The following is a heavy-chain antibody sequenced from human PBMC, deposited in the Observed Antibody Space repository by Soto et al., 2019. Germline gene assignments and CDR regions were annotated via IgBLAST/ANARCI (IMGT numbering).Heavy chain of an antibody. CDR2: ISSGGSPL. V-gene: IGHV3-11*01. D-gene: IGHD1-1*01. CDR1: GFSFSDHY. CDR3: ARDPDTTSKVDY. J-gene: IGHJ4*02. Sequence: GSLRLSCAASGFSFSDHYMSWIRQAPGKGLEWVSYISSGGSPLYYADSVKGRFTISRDNTRNSLHLQMNGLRADDTAVYYCARDPDTTSKVDYWGQGALVTVSS.